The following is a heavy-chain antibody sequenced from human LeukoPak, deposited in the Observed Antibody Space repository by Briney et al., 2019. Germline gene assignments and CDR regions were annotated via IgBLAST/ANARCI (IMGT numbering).Heavy chain of an antibody. D-gene: IGHD2-15*01. J-gene: IGHJ4*02. V-gene: IGHV1-18*01. CDR2: ISAYNGNT. CDR1: GYTFTSYG. CDR3: ARILGSGDYEHFDY. Sequence: ASVKVSCKASGYTFTSYGISWVRQAPGQGLEWMGWISAYNGNTNYAQKLQGRVTMTTDTSTSAAYMELRSLRSDDTAVYYCARILGSGDYEHFDYWGQGTLVTVSS.